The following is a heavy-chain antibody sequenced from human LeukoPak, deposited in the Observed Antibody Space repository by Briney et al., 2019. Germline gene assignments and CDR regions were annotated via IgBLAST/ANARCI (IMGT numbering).Heavy chain of an antibody. CDR3: ARDEPSKDYSNYYGMDV. Sequence: PGGSLRLSCAASGFTFNSYAMSWVRQAPGKGLEWVSVIYSGGSTYYADSVKGRFTISRDNSKNTLYLQMNSLRAEDTAVYYCARDEPSKDYSNYYGMDVWGQGTTVTVSS. D-gene: IGHD4-11*01. J-gene: IGHJ6*02. V-gene: IGHV3-53*01. CDR2: IYSGGST. CDR1: GFTFNSYA.